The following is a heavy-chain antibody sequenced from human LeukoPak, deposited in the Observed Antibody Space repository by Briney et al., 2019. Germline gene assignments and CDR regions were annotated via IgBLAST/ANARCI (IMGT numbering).Heavy chain of an antibody. CDR3: SSSGGNSGESFDY. D-gene: IGHD4-23*01. J-gene: IGHJ4*02. CDR1: GVSISSYS. V-gene: IGHV4-4*07. CDR2: IFTSGST. Sequence: SETLSLTCTVSGVSISSYSWTWIRQPAGKGLEWIGRIFTSGSTNYNPPLKSRVTISVDTSENQFSLKLSSVTAADTAVYYCSSSGGNSGESFDYWGQGTMVSVSS.